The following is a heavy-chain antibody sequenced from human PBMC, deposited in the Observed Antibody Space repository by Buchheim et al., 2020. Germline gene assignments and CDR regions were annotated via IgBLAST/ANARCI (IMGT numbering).Heavy chain of an antibody. Sequence: AQLVESGGGVVQPGRSLRLSCAASGFTFNTYGMHWVRQAPGKGLEWVANIKQDGSEKYYVDSVKGRFTISRDNAKTSLYLQMNSLRAEDTAVYYCARDLDEWQQLGPLGYWGQGTL. J-gene: IGHJ4*02. CDR1: GFTFNTYG. V-gene: IGHV3-7*01. D-gene: IGHD6-13*01. CDR2: IKQDGSEK. CDR3: ARDLDEWQQLGPLGY.